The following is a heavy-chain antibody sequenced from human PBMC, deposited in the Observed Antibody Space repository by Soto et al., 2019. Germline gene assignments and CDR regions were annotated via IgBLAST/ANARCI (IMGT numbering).Heavy chain of an antibody. V-gene: IGHV3-74*01. Sequence: PGWSLRLSCAASGFSLSSYWMHWVRQAPGKGLVWVSRINNDGSDTTYADSVKGRFSISRDNAKNTVYLQMNSLRDEDTAVYYCVRTKYFSESSGYTRCFDYWGQGTLVTVSS. D-gene: IGHD3-22*01. CDR2: INNDGSDT. J-gene: IGHJ4*02. CDR3: VRTKYFSESSGYTRCFDY. CDR1: GFSLSSYW.